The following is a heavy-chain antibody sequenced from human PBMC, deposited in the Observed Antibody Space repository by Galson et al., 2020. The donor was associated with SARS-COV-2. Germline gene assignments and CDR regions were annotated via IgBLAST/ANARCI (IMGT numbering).Heavy chain of an antibody. V-gene: IGHV1-69*13. J-gene: IGHJ4*02. CDR3: AKDINSYYGSVGSFMALF. Sequence: SVKVSCKASGDTFNTYGFSWVRQAPGQGLEYMGGVIPIFNTPTYTQKFQGRLTITADASTNTAYMELSSLRSDDTAVYYCAKDINSYYGSVGSFMALFWGQGTLVTVSS. CDR1: GDTFNTYG. CDR2: VIPIFNTP. D-gene: IGHD3-10*01.